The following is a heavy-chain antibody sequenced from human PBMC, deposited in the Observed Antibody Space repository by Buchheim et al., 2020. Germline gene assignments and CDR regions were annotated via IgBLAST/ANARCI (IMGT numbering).Heavy chain of an antibody. D-gene: IGHD3-9*01. Sequence: QLQLQESGPGLVKPSETLSLTCTVSGGSISSSSYYWGWIRQPPGKGLEWIGSIYYSGSTYYNPSLKSRVTISVDKSKNQFSLKLSSVTATDTAVYYCAREPGVDYDILTGYYKREDYFDYWGQGTL. CDR1: GGSISSSSYY. CDR3: AREPGVDYDILTGYYKREDYFDY. CDR2: IYYSGST. V-gene: IGHV4-39*07. J-gene: IGHJ4*02.